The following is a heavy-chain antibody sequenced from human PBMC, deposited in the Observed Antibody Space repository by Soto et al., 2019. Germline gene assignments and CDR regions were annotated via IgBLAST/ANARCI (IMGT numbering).Heavy chain of an antibody. Sequence: QVQLVQSGAEVKKPGSSVKVSCKASGGTFSSYAISWVRQAPGQGLEWMGGIIPIFGTANYAQKFQGRVRITADESTSTAYMELSSLRSEDTAVYYCARDRGGKKYSYGYYYYGMDVWGQGTTVTVSS. J-gene: IGHJ6*02. CDR2: IIPIFGTA. CDR1: GGTFSSYA. CDR3: ARDRGGKKYSYGYYYYGMDV. V-gene: IGHV1-69*01. D-gene: IGHD5-18*01.